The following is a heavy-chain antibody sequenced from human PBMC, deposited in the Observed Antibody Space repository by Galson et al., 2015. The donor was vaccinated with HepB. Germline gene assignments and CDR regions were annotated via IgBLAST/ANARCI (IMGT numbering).Heavy chain of an antibody. V-gene: IGHV4-31*03. Sequence: TLSLTCTVSGGSISSGGYYWSWIRQHPGKGLEWIGYIYYSGSTYYNPSLKSRVTISVDTSKNQFSLKLSSVTAADTAVYYCARGGRRGFGVVIFDYWGQGTLVTVSS. J-gene: IGHJ4*02. D-gene: IGHD3-3*01. CDR3: ARGGRRGFGVVIFDY. CDR2: IYYSGST. CDR1: GGSISSGGYY.